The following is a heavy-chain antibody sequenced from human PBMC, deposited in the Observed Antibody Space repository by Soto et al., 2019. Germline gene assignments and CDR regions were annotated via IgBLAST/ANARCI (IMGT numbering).Heavy chain of an antibody. CDR3: ARAKYFSSSDCHGYYFDY. CDR2: ISHTGSA. Sequence: SETLSLTCAVSSGSISSDNWWNWVRQPPEKGLEWIGEISHTGSANYNPSLKTRVTISVDKSKNQFSLNLSSVTAADTAMYYCARAKYFSSSDCHGYYFDYWGQGTLVTVSS. V-gene: IGHV4-4*02. D-gene: IGHD2-2*01. J-gene: IGHJ4*02. CDR1: SGSISSDNW.